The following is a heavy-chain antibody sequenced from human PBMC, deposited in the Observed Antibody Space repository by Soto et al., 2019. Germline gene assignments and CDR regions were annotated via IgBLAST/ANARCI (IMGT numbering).Heavy chain of an antibody. CDR3: ASLEWELVTDAFDI. Sequence: PSETLSLTCTVSGGSISSSSYYWGWIRQPPGKGLEWIGSIYSSGSTYYNPSLKSRVTISVDTSKNQFSLRLSSVTAADTAVYYCASLEWELVTDAFDIWGQGTMVTVSS. V-gene: IGHV4-39*01. CDR1: GGSISSSSYY. CDR2: IYSSGST. J-gene: IGHJ3*02. D-gene: IGHD1-26*01.